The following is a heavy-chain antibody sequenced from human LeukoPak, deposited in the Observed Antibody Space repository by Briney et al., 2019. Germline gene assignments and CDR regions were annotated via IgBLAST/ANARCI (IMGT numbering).Heavy chain of an antibody. V-gene: IGHV1-18*01. CDR2: ISAYNGNT. CDR1: GYTFTSYG. J-gene: IGHJ3*02. CDR3: ARNSQITGAWTGTFEN. D-gene: IGHD3/OR15-3a*01. Sequence: GASVKVSCKASGYTFTSYGISWVRQAPGQGLEWMGWISAYNGNTNYAQKLQGRVTMTTDTSTSTAYMELRSLRSDDTAVYYCARNSQITGAWTGTFENLGQGTNGAGSS.